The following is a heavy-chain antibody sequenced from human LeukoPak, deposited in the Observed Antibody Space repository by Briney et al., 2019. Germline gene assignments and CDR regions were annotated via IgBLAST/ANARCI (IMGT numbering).Heavy chain of an antibody. CDR1: GGSINNSSYY. D-gene: IGHD3-22*01. Sequence: SETLSLTCTVSGGSINNSSYYWGWIRQPPGKGLEWIGSIYYSGSTYYNPSLKSRVTISVDTSKSQFSLKLSSVTAADTAVYFCARDRSYYSDSGTAYWGQGILVTVSS. CDR3: ARDRSYYSDSGTAY. V-gene: IGHV4-39*07. J-gene: IGHJ4*02. CDR2: IYYSGST.